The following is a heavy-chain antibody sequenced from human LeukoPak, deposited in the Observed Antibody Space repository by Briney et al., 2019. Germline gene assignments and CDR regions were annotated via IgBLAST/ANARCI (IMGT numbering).Heavy chain of an antibody. Sequence: ASVKVSCKASGYTFTGYYMHWVRQAPGQGLEWMGWINPNSGGTNYAQKFQGRVTMTRDTSISTAYMELRSLRSDDTAVYYCARVVPAAMYGFGFDPWGQGTLVTVSS. CDR3: ARVVPAAMYGFGFDP. D-gene: IGHD2-2*01. V-gene: IGHV1-2*02. CDR2: INPNSGGT. J-gene: IGHJ5*02. CDR1: GYTFTGYY.